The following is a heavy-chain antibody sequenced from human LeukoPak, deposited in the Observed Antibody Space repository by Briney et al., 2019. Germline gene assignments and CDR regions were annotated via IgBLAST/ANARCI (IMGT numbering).Heavy chain of an antibody. Sequence: GGSLRLSCAASGFIFSSYSMTWVRQAPGKGLEWVSCISSSGNYIYYADSVKGRFTISRDNAKNSLSLQMNSLRAEDTVMYYCVRGEGIFDCWGQGTLVTVSS. CDR1: GFIFSSYS. J-gene: IGHJ4*02. V-gene: IGHV3-21*01. D-gene: IGHD6-13*01. CDR2: ISSSGNYI. CDR3: VRGEGIFDC.